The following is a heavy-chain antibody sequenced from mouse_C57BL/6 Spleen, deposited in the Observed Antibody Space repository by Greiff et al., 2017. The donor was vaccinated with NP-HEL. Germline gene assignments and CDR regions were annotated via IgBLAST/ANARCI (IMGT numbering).Heavy chain of an antibody. D-gene: IGHD3-2*02. CDR1: GYTFTSYW. CDR2: IYPSDSET. Sequence: QVQLQQSGAELVRPGSSVKLSCKASGYTFTSYWMDWVKQRPGQGLEWIGNIYPSDSETHYNQKFKDKATLTVDKSSSTAYMQLSSLTSEDSAVYYCAKGSGRYYFDYWGQGTTLTVSA. V-gene: IGHV1-61*01. J-gene: IGHJ2*01. CDR3: AKGSGRYYFDY.